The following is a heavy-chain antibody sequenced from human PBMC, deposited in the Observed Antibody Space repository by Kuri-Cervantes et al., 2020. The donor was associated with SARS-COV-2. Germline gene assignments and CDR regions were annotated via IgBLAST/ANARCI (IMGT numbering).Heavy chain of an antibody. CDR2: IIPIFGIA. D-gene: IGHD6-19*01. J-gene: IGHJ4*02. Sequence: SVKVSCKASGGTFSSYAISWVRQAPGQGLEWMGRIIPIFGIANYAQKFQGRVTITADKSTSTAYMELSSLRSGDTAVYYCARVAVAALDYWGQGTLVTVSS. CDR1: GGTFSSYA. V-gene: IGHV1-69*04. CDR3: ARVAVAALDY.